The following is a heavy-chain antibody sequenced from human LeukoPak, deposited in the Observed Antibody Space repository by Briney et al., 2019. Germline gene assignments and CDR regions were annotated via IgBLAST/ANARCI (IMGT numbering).Heavy chain of an antibody. CDR1: GFTFSSYG. D-gene: IGHD2/OR15-2a*01. V-gene: IGHV3-30*02. CDR3: AKETFLADGGY. CDR2: IRYDGNNE. Sequence: GGSLRLSCVVSGFTFSSYGMHWVRQAPGKGLEWVGFIRYDGNNEYYADSVRGRFTISRDNSKRTLYLQMNSLRAEDPAVYYCAKETFLADGGYWGQGTLVTVSS. J-gene: IGHJ4*02.